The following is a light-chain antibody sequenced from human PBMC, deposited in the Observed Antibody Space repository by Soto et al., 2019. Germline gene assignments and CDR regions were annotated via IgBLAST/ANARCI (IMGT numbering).Light chain of an antibody. J-gene: IGKJ4*01. CDR1: QDISSY. V-gene: IGKV1-8*01. CDR2: AAS. CDR3: QQYSNYPLT. Sequence: AIRMTQSPSSFSASTGDRVTITCRASQDISSYLAWYQQKPGKAPDLLIYAASTLQSGVPSRFSGSGSGTDFTLTISYLQSEDFATYYCQQYSNYPLTLGGGTKVDIK.